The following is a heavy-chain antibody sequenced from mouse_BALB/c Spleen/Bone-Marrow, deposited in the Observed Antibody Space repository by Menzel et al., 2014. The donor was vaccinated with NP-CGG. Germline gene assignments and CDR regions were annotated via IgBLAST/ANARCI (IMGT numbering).Heavy chain of an antibody. V-gene: IGHV5-9-2*01. Sequence: EVQLVESGGGLVKPGGSLKLSCAASGFNFSSYGMPWVRQTPEKRLEWVASISGGGSYTYFPDSAKGRTTISRDNAKNNQYQQMSSLRSEDAALYYCARHDYVWFAYWGQGTLVTVSA. CDR3: ARHDYVWFAY. CDR2: ISGGGSYT. D-gene: IGHD2-4*01. J-gene: IGHJ3*01. CDR1: GFNFSSYG.